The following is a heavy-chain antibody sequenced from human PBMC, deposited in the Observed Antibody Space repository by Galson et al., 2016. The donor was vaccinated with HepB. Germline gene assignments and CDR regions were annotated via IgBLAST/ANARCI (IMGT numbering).Heavy chain of an antibody. D-gene: IGHD2-21*02. CDR3: ARTAISAHPYFDY. Sequence: SETLFLTCTVSGGSISPYFWSWIRRPPGKGLEWIAYIYFSGTTNYNPSLKSRVTISLDTSKGQFSLNLTSVTAADTAFYYCARTAISAHPYFDYWGQGTLVSVSS. J-gene: IGHJ4*02. CDR2: IYFSGTT. CDR1: GGSISPYF. V-gene: IGHV4-59*08.